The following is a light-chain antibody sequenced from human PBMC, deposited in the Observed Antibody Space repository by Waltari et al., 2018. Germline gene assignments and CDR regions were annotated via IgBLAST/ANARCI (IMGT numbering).Light chain of an antibody. J-gene: IGLJ3*02. CDR2: DVT. Sequence: QSALTKPASVSGSPGQSITISCTGTSRYVGGYNYVSWYQQHPGKAPKLMIYDVTKRPSGVSNRFSGSKSGNTASLTISGLQAEDEADYYCTSYTSSSSPWVFGGGTKLTVL. V-gene: IGLV2-14*03. CDR1: SRYVGGYNY. CDR3: TSYTSSSSPWV.